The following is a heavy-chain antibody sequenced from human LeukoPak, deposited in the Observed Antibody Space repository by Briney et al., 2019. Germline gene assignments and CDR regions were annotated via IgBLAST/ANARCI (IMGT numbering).Heavy chain of an antibody. J-gene: IGHJ6*03. V-gene: IGHV1-2*02. CDR1: GYTFTGYY. Sequence: ASVKVSCKASGYTFTGYYMHWVRQAPGQGLEWMGWINPNSGATEYVQKFQGRVTMTRDTSISTAYMELYRLRSDDTAVYYCARAVPTALPDYFYYYMDVWGKGTTVTVSS. CDR2: INPNSGAT. D-gene: IGHD2-2*02. CDR3: ARAVPTALPDYFYYYMDV.